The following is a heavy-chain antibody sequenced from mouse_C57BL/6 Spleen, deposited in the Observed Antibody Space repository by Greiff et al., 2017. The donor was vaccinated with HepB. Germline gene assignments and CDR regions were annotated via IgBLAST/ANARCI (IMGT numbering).Heavy chain of an antibody. CDR2: IYPGSGST. CDR3: ARRRGYDGYFDV. J-gene: IGHJ1*03. Sequence: QVHVKQPGAELVKPGASVKMSCKASGYTFTSYWITWVKQRPGQGLEWIGDIYPGSGSTNYNEKFKSKATLTVDTSSSTAYMQLSSLTSEDSAVYYCARRRGYDGYFDVWGTGTTVTVSS. V-gene: IGHV1-55*01. CDR1: GYTFTSYW. D-gene: IGHD2-2*01.